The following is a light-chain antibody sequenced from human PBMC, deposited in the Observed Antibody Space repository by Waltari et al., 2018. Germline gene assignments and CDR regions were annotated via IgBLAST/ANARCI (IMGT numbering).Light chain of an antibody. CDR3: QQYYKTPS. Sequence: DIVMTQSPGSLVVSLGERATINCKSGQDILYNSNNKNYLAWYQHKPGQSPKLLFYWASTRASGVPDRFSGSGSGTDFTLTISRVQAEDVAIYYCQQYYKTPSFGGGTKVK. CDR2: WAS. J-gene: IGKJ4*01. CDR1: QDILYNSNNKNY. V-gene: IGKV4-1*01.